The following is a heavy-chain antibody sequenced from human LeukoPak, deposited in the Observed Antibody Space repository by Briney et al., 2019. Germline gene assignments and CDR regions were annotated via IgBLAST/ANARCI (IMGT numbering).Heavy chain of an antibody. CDR3: ARDTGTVGPASGIN. J-gene: IGHJ4*02. V-gene: IGHV1-18*01. D-gene: IGHD3-10*01. CDR1: GYTFTNYG. Sequence: ASVKVSCKASGYTFTNYGVSWVRQAPGQGLEWMGWISSYSGKTNYAQKFQGRVTMTTDTSTSTAYMELRSLGSDDTAVYYCARDTGTVGPASGINWGQGTLVTVSS. CDR2: ISSYSGKT.